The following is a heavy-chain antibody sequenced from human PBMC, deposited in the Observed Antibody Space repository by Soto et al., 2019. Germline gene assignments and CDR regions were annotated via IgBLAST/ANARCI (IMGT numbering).Heavy chain of an antibody. D-gene: IGHD1-26*01. J-gene: IGHJ4*02. CDR3: VRDDPGLGMDY. V-gene: IGHV3-21*01. CDR1: GFTFSSYS. CDR2: ISSRSRSI. Sequence: PGGSPRLSCAASGFTFSSYSMHWVRQAPGKGLEWVSSISSRSRSIYYADSQKGRFTISRDNAKNTLYLQMNSLRAEDTAVYFCVRDDPGLGMDYWGLGTLVTVSS.